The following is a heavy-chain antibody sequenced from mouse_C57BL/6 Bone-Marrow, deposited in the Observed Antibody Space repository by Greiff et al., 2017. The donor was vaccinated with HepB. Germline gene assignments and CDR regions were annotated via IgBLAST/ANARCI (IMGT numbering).Heavy chain of an antibody. J-gene: IGHJ2*01. Sequence: VQLKQPGTELVKPGASVKLSCKASGYTFTSYWMHWVKQRPGQGLEWIGNINPSNGGTNYNEKVKSKATLTVDKSSSTAYMQLSSLTSEDSAVYYCARGDYYGYFDYWGQGTTLTVSS. CDR2: INPSNGGT. D-gene: IGHD1-1*01. V-gene: IGHV1-53*01. CDR3: ARGDYYGYFDY. CDR1: GYTFTSYW.